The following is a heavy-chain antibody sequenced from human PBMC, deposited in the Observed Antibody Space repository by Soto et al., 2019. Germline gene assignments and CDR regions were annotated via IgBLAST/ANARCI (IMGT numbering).Heavy chain of an antibody. D-gene: IGHD6-19*01. CDR1: GFTFTSSA. V-gene: IGHV1-58*01. CDR3: AADHSGWYSYYSRMDV. Sequence: SVKVSCKASGFTFTSSAVQWVRQARGQRLEWIGWIVVGSGNTNYPQKFQERVTITRDMSTSTAYMELTSRISEDTSVYYFAADHSGWYSYYSRMDVSGQGNTDTVSS. J-gene: IGHJ6*02. CDR2: IVVGSGNT.